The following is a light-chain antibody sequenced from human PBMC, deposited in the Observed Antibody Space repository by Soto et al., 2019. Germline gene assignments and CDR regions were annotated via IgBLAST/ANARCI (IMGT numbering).Light chain of an antibody. CDR3: SAWDDSLNGVV. CDR2: ADN. V-gene: IGLV1-44*01. CDR1: TSNLGTKT. J-gene: IGLJ2*01. Sequence: QSVLTQPPSASGTPGQRVTVSCSGTTSNLGTKTVNWYQHLPGTAPILLIYADNQRPSGVPDRFSGSKSGTSASLAISGLQSDDEADYYCSAWDDSLNGVVFGGGTKVTVL.